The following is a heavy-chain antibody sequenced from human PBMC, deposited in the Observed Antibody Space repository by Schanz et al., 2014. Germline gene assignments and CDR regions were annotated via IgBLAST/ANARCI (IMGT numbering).Heavy chain of an antibody. CDR3: ARDDSPSTKPFDS. D-gene: IGHD2-21*01. CDR2: IKQDGSDK. J-gene: IGHJ4*02. V-gene: IGHV3-7*01. Sequence: EVQLVESGGGLVQPGGSLRVSCAASGFTFRSYWMNWVRQAPGKGLEWVANIKQDGSDKHYVDSVKGRFTISRDNAKISLYLQMNSLRAEDTAVYYCARDDSPSTKPFDSWGQGTLVSVSS. CDR1: GFTFRSYW.